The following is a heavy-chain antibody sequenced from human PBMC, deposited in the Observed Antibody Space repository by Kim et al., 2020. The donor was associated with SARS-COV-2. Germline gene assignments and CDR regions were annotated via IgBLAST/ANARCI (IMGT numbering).Heavy chain of an antibody. CDR2: ISYDGSIT. D-gene: IGHD6-19*01. V-gene: IGHV3-30*18. J-gene: IGHJ4*02. CDR1: GFTFSNYG. CDR3: AKDNGIYSRGWYRNVDY. Sequence: GGSLRLSCAASGFTFSNYGMHWVRQAPGKGLEWVAVISYDGSITYYVESVKGRFTISRDNSKNTLYLEMNSLRIEDTAVYYCAKDNGIYSRGWYRNVDYWGMGTLVTASS.